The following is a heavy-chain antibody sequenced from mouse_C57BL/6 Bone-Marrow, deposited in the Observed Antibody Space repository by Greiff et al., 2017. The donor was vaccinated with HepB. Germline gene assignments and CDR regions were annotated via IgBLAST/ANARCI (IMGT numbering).Heavy chain of an antibody. CDR3: ASPYYYGSLYAMDY. Sequence: SGGDLVKPGGSLKLSCAASGFTFSSYGMSWVRQTPDKRLEWVATISSGGSYTYYPDSVKGRFTISRDNAKNTLYLQMSSLKSEDTAMYYCASPYYYGSLYAMDYWGQGTSVTVSS. CDR1: GFTFSSYG. D-gene: IGHD1-1*01. V-gene: IGHV5-6*01. CDR2: ISSGGSYT. J-gene: IGHJ4*01.